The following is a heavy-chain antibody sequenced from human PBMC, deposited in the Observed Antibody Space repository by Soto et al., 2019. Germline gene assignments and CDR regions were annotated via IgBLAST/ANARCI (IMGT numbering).Heavy chain of an antibody. CDR3: ARDAGSHAYYFDS. J-gene: IGHJ4*02. CDR2: IHTGNGNT. V-gene: IGHV1-3*04. Sequence: ASVKVSCKASGYISTNYAMHWVRQAPGQRLEWMGWIHTGNGNTKYSQNFQGRVTITRDTSANTAYMEVSSLRYEDTAVYYCARDAGSHAYYFDSWGQGTLVTVSS. CDR1: GYISTNYA.